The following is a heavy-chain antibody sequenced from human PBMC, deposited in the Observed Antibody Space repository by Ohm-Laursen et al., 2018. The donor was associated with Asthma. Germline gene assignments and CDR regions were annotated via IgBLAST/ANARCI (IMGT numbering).Heavy chain of an antibody. CDR2: ISGSAGST. Sequence: GSLRLSCAASGFTFSSFAMSWVRQAPGKGLEWVSTISGSAGSTYYADSVKGRFTNSRDNSKNTLYLQMNSLRAEDTAFYYCAVSIYAYGEGAYWGQGTLVTVSS. J-gene: IGHJ4*02. CDR1: GFTFSSFA. V-gene: IGHV3-23*01. D-gene: IGHD3-10*01. CDR3: AVSIYAYGEGAY.